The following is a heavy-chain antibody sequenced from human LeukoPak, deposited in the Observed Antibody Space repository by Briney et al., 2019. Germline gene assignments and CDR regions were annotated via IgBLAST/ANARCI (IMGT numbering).Heavy chain of an antibody. D-gene: IGHD2-21*02. CDR3: ARETATAFDY. CDR1: GFTFTSYS. V-gene: IGHV3-21*01. J-gene: IGHJ4*02. CDR2: ISSSSGYI. Sequence: GGSLRLSCAASGFTFTSYSMNWVRQAPGKGLGWVSSISSSSGYIYYADSVKGRFTISRDIAKNSLYLQMNSLRAEDTAVYYCARETATAFDYWGQGTPVTVSS.